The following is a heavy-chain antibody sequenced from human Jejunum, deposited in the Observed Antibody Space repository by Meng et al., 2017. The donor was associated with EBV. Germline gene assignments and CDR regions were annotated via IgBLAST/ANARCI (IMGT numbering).Heavy chain of an antibody. CDR2: IYHIGST. CDR1: CDSITKGAYL. CDR3: ARGGPDFGDYVPFDY. J-gene: IGHJ4*02. D-gene: IGHD4-17*01. V-gene: IGHV4-30-2*01. Sequence: QLPLQRVGPGLVNPLQPLSPPCAVLCDSITKGAYLWSWIRQPPGKGLEWIGNIYHIGSTYYNPSLKSRVTISVDRSKNQFSLKLTSVTAADTAVYYCARGGPDFGDYVPFDYWGQGTLVTVSS.